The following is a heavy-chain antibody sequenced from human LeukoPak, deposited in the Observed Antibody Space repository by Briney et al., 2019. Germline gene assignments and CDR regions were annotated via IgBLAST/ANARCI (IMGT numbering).Heavy chain of an antibody. D-gene: IGHD4-23*01. Sequence: HPSESLSLTCTVSGGSISSYYWSWIRQPPGKGLGWIGYIYYSGSTNYNPSLKSRVTISVDTSKNQFSLKLSSVTAADTAVYYCARDPLKTYGGFDYWGQGTLVTVSS. V-gene: IGHV4-59*01. CDR3: ARDPLKTYGGFDY. J-gene: IGHJ4*02. CDR1: GGSISSYY. CDR2: IYYSGST.